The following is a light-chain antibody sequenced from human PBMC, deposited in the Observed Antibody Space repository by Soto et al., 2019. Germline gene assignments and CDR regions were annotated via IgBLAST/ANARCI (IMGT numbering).Light chain of an antibody. CDR1: NIDSKS. V-gene: IGLV3-21*02. J-gene: IGLJ2*01. Sequence: SYELTQPPSVSVAPGQTARITCGGNNIDSKSVHWYQQKPGQAPVLVVYDDRDRPSGIPEGISGTNSGNTATLTISRVEVGDEADYYCQVWDSSNDHVVFGGGTKLTVL. CDR3: QVWDSSNDHVV. CDR2: DDR.